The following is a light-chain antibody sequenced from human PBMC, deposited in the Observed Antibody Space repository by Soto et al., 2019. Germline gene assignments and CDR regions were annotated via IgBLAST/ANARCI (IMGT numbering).Light chain of an antibody. V-gene: IGLV1-40*01. Sequence: QSVLTQPPSVSGAPGQRVTISCTESSSNIGAGYDVHWYQQLPGTAPKLLIYGNSNRPSGVPDRFSGSKSGISASLAITGLPAEDEADYYCQSYDSSLSGWVFGGGTKLTVL. CDR3: QSYDSSLSGWV. CDR2: GNS. CDR1: SSNIGAGYD. J-gene: IGLJ3*02.